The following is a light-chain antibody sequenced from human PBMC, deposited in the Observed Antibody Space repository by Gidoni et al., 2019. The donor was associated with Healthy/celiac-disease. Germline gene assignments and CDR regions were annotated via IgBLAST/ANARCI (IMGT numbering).Light chain of an antibody. J-gene: IGKJ3*01. CDR1: QSVSSN. Sequence: EIVMTQSPATLSVSPGERATLSCRASQSVSSNLAWYQQKPGQAPRLLIYGASTRATGIPARFSGSGSGTEFTLTISSLQSEDFAVYYCQQYNNWPPVDTFXPXTKVXIK. CDR3: QQYNNWPPVDT. CDR2: GAS. V-gene: IGKV3-15*01.